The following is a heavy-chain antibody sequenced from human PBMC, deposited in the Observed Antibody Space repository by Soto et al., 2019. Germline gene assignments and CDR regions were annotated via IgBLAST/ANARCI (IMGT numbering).Heavy chain of an antibody. J-gene: IGHJ3*02. CDR1: GYTFAGYY. D-gene: IGHD3-10*01. Sequence: ASVKVSCKASGYTFAGYYMHWVRQAPGQGLEWMGWINPNSGGTNYAQKFQGWVTMTRDTSISTAYMELSRLRSDDTAVYYCARAESPLADFDIWGQGTMVTVSS. V-gene: IGHV1-2*04. CDR2: INPNSGGT. CDR3: ARAESPLADFDI.